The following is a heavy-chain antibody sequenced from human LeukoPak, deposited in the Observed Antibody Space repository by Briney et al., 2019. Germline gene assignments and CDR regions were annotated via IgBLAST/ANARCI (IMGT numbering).Heavy chain of an antibody. CDR2: IYYSGST. CDR1: GGSISSSSYY. J-gene: IGHJ5*02. CDR3: ARGGHFDWLLSEGWFDP. Sequence: SETLSLTCTVSGGSISSSSYYWGWIRQPPGKGLEWIGSIYYSGSTYYNPSLKSRVTISVDTSKNQFSLKLSSVTAADTAVYYCARGGHFDWLLSEGWFDPWDQGTLVTVSS. D-gene: IGHD3-9*01. V-gene: IGHV4-39*07.